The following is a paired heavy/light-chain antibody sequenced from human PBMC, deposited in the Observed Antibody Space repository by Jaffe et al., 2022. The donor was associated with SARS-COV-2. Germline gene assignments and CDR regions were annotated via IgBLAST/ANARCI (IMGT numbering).Light chain of an antibody. V-gene: IGKV1-17*01. Sequence: DIQMTQSPSSLSASVGDRVTITCRASQGIRNDLGWYQQKPGKAPKRLIYAASSLQSGVPSRFSGSGSGTEFTLTISSLQPEDFATYYCLQHNSYPRTFGQGTKLEIK. J-gene: IGKJ2*01. CDR2: AAS. CDR3: LQHNSYPRT. CDR1: QGIRND.
Heavy chain of an antibody. D-gene: IGHD2-2*01. V-gene: IGHV4-31*03. J-gene: IGHJ5*02. CDR3: AREWLGVRYCSSTSCPSRFDP. Sequence: QVQLQESGPGLVKPSQTLSLTCTVSGGSISSGGYYWSWIRQHPGKGLEWIGYIYYSGSTYYNPSLKSRVTISVDTSKNQFSLKLSSVTAADTAVYYCAREWLGVRYCSSTSCPSRFDPWGQGTLVTVSS. CDR2: IYYSGST. CDR1: GGSISSGGYY.